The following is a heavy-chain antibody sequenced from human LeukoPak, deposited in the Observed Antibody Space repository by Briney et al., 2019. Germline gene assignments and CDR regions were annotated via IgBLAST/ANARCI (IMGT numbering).Heavy chain of an antibody. J-gene: IGHJ6*03. CDR3: AGAYTYSYYYYMDV. Sequence: PSETLSLTCTVSGGSISSYYWSWIRQPPGKGLEWIGYIYYSGSTYNPSLKSRVTISVDTSKNQFSLKLSSVTAADTAMYYCAGAYTYSYYYYMDVWGKGTTVIISS. D-gene: IGHD5-18*01. CDR1: GGSISSYY. CDR2: IYYSGST. V-gene: IGHV4-59*01.